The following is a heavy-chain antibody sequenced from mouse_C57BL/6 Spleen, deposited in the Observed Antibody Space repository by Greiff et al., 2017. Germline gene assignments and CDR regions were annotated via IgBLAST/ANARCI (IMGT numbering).Heavy chain of an antibody. CDR3: SSSGILKYYFDY. D-gene: IGHD3-1*01. J-gene: IGHJ2*01. CDR2: INPSNGGT. CDR1: GYTFTSYR. V-gene: IGHV1-53*01. Sequence: VQLQQPGTELVKPGASVKLSCKASGYTFTSYRMHWVKQRPGQGLEWIGNINPSNGGTNYNEKFKSKATLTVDKSSSTAYIQFISLTCQDSAVYYWSSSGILKYYFDYWGQGTTLTVSS.